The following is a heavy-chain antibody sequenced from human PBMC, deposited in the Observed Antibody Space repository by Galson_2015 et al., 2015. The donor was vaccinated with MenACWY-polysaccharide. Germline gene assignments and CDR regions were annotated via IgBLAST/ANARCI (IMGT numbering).Heavy chain of an antibody. D-gene: IGHD5-18*01. V-gene: IGHV3-30*03. CDR2: ISYDGSNK. CDR3: ARDRYTANGMDV. J-gene: IGHJ6*02. Sequence: SLRLSCAASGFTFSSYGMHWVRQAPGKGLEWVAVISYDGSNKYYADSVKGRFTISRDNSKNTLYLQMNSLRAEDTAVYYCARDRYTANGMDVWGQGTTVTVSS. CDR1: GFTFSSYG.